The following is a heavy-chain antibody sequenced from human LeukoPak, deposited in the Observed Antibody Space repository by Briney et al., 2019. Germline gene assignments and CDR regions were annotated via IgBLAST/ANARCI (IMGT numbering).Heavy chain of an antibody. D-gene: IGHD3-9*01. J-gene: IGHJ6*02. CDR2: IYTSGTT. CDR3: ARDSDWYILTGQDGYYYYGMDV. CDR1: GGSISSYY. Sequence: SETLSLTCTVSGGSISSYYWSWIRQPAGKGLEWIGRIYTSGTTNYNPSLKSRVTMSVDTSKNQFSLKLSSVTAADTAVYYCARDSDWYILTGQDGYYYYGMDVWGQGTTVTVSS. V-gene: IGHV4-4*07.